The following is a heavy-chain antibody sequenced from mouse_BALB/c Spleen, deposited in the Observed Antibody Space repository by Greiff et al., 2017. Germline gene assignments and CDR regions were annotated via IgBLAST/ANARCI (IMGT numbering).Heavy chain of an antibody. J-gene: IGHJ3*01. CDR1: GYTFTSYW. CDR2: INPSTGYT. D-gene: IGHD1-2*01. V-gene: IGHV1-7*01. Sequence: VQLQQSGAELAKPGASVKMSCKASGYTFTSYWMHWVKQRPGQGLEWIGYINPSTGYTEYNQKFKDKATLTADKSSSTAYMQLSSLTSEDSAVYYCARREALLAYWGQGTLVTVSA. CDR3: ARREALLAY.